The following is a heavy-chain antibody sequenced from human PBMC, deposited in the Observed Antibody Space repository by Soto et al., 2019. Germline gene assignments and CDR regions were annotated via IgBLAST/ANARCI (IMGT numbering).Heavy chain of an antibody. CDR3: AREGYCSSTSCYYGMDV. D-gene: IGHD2-2*01. CDR1: GDSVSSNSAA. Sequence: PSQTLSLTCAISGDSVSSNSAAWNWIRQSPSRGLEWLGRTYYRSKWYNDYAVSVKSRITTNPDTSKNQFSLQLNSVTPEDTAVYYCAREGYCSSTSCYYGMDVWGQGTTVTVSS. V-gene: IGHV6-1*01. CDR2: TYYRSKWYN. J-gene: IGHJ6*02.